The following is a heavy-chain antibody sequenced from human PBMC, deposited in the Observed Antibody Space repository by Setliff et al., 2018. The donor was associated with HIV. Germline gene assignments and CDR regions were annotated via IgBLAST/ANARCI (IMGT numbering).Heavy chain of an antibody. J-gene: IGHJ6*04. Sequence: KTSETLSLTCTVSGGSVSTGNYYWNWIRLPPGKGLEWIGYIFYSGSTNYNPSPKSRVTISVDTSKNQFSLRLNSVTAADTAVYYCTRRGADSYYPRPLDVWGKGTTVTVSS. CDR3: TRRGADSYYPRPLDV. CDR1: GGSVSTGNYY. CDR2: IFYSGST. V-gene: IGHV4-61*01. D-gene: IGHD3-10*01.